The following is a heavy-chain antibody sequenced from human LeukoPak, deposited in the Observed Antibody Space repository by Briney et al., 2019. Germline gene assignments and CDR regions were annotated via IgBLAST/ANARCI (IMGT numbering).Heavy chain of an antibody. V-gene: IGHV4-34*01. CDR1: GGSFSGYY. Sequence: KPSETLSLTCAVYGGSFSGYYWSWIRQPPGKGLEWIGEINHSGSTNYNPSLKSRVTISVDTSKNQFSLKLSSVTAADTAVYYCARLVAGTWFDPWGQGTLVTVSS. CDR2: INHSGST. J-gene: IGHJ5*02. D-gene: IGHD3-16*02. CDR3: ARLVAGTWFDP.